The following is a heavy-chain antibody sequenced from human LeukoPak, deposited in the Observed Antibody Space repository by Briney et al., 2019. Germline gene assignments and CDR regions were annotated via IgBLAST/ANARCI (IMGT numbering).Heavy chain of an antibody. CDR3: ARDAYGSGKAPPDY. V-gene: IGHV3-23*01. CDR2: ISGSGGST. D-gene: IGHD3-10*01. J-gene: IGHJ4*02. CDR1: GFTFSSYA. Sequence: GGSLRLSCAASGFTFSSYAMSWVRQAPGKGLEWVSAISGSGGSTYYADSVKGRFTISRDNSKNTPYLQMNSLRAEDTAVYYCARDAYGSGKAPPDYWGQGTLVTVSS.